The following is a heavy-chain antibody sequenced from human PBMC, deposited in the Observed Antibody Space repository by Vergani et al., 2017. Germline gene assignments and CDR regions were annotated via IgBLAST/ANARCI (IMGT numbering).Heavy chain of an antibody. V-gene: IGHV1-18*01. D-gene: IGHD3-9*01. CDR2: ISAYNGNT. J-gene: IGHJ5*02. CDR1: GYTFTSYG. Sequence: QVQLVQSGAEVKKPGASVKVSCKASGYTFTSYGISWVRQAPGQGLEWMGWISAYNGNTNYAQKLQGRVTMTTDTSTSTAYMELRSLRSDDTAVYYCARTIISSNYDILTGWWFDPWGQGTLVTVSS. CDR3: ARTIISSNYDILTGWWFDP.